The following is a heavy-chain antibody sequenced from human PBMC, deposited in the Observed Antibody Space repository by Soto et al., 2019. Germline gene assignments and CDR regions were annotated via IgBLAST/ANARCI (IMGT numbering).Heavy chain of an antibody. CDR2: IYYSGST. J-gene: IGHJ4*02. V-gene: IGHV4-61*01. CDR3: ARVVEPGWLPLGYFDY. Sequence: SETLSLTCTVSGGSVSSGSYYWSWIRQPPGKGLEWIGYIYYSGSTNYNPSLKSRVTISVDTSKNQFYLKLSSVTAADTAVYYCARVVEPGWLPLGYFDYWGQGTLVTVSS. CDR1: GGSVSSGSYY. D-gene: IGHD5-12*01.